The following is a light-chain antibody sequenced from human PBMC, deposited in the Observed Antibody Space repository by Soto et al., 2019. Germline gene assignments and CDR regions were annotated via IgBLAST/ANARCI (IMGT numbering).Light chain of an antibody. CDR2: KAS. J-gene: IGKJ2*01. V-gene: IGKV1-5*03. Sequence: DIQMTQSPSTLSASVGDRVTITCRASQSISNSLAWFQQKPGKAPKLLIYKASNLESGVPSRFSGRGSGTEFTLTISSLQPGDFASYYCQHYNEYSPYSFVQGTKLESK. CDR1: QSISNS. CDR3: QHYNEYSPYS.